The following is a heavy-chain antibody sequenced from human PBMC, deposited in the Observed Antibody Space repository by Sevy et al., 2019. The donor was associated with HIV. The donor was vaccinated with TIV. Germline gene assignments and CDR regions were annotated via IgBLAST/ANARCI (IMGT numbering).Heavy chain of an antibody. D-gene: IGHD3-22*01. J-gene: IGHJ3*02. V-gene: IGHV3-66*03. Sequence: GGSLRLSCAASGFTVSSNYMSWVRQAPGKGLEWVSVIYSCGSTYYADSVKGRFTISRDNSKNTLYLQMDSLRAEDTAVYYCARDGNGANYYDGSGYFRGGDDAFDIWGQGTMVTVSS. CDR3: ARDGNGANYYDGSGYFRGGDDAFDI. CDR1: GFTVSSNY. CDR2: IYSCGST.